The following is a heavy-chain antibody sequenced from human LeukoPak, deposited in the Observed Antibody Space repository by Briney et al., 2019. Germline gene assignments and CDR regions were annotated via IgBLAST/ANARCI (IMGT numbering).Heavy chain of an antibody. D-gene: IGHD1-26*01. J-gene: IGHJ4*02. CDR3: ARGPMPYSGSPFIDY. CDR1: GYTFTGYY. Sequence: ASVKVSCKASGYTFTGYYMHWVRQAPGQGLEWMGWINPNNGGTNYAQKFQGRVTMTRDTSISTAYMELSRLRSDDTAVYYCARGPMPYSGSPFIDYWGQGTLVTVSS. CDR2: INPNNGGT. V-gene: IGHV1-2*02.